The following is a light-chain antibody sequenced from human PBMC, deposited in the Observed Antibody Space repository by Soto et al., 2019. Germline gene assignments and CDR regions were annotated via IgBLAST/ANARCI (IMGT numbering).Light chain of an antibody. CDR3: QHDYNLLT. CDR1: QSVSSN. Sequence: EILMTQSPATLSLSPGERATLSCRASQSVSSNLAWYQQKPGQAPGLRIYGASTRATAIPARLSGSGSRTDFTLTVSSMQPEDFAVYYCQHDYNLLTFGGGTKVDIK. V-gene: IGKV3D-15*01. J-gene: IGKJ4*01. CDR2: GAS.